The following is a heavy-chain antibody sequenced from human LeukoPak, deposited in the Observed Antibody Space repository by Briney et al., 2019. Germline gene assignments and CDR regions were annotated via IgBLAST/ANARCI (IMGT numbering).Heavy chain of an antibody. Sequence: PGGSLRLSCAASGFTFSSYEMNWVRQAPGKGLEWVSYISSSGSTIYYADSVKGRFTISRDNAKNSLYLQMNSLRAEDTAVYYCARENYDSSGRFQHWGQGTLVTASS. V-gene: IGHV3-48*03. CDR1: GFTFSSYE. CDR2: ISSSGSTI. J-gene: IGHJ1*01. CDR3: ARENYDSSGRFQH. D-gene: IGHD3-22*01.